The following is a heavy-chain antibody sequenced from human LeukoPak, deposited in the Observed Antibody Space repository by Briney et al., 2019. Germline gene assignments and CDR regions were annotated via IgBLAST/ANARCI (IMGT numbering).Heavy chain of an antibody. Sequence: GGSLRLSCAASGFTFSSYGMHWVRQAPGKGLEWVAVISYDGSNKYYADSVKGRFTISRDNSKNTLYLQMNSLRAEDTAVYYCASTINYYDFWSGYYMVDYWGQGTLVTVSS. CDR1: GFTFSSYG. D-gene: IGHD3-3*01. J-gene: IGHJ4*02. CDR2: ISYDGSNK. V-gene: IGHV3-30*03. CDR3: ASTINYYDFWSGYYMVDY.